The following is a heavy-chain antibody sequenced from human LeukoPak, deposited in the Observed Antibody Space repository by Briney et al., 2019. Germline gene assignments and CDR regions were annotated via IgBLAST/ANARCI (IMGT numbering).Heavy chain of an antibody. D-gene: IGHD6-13*01. CDR2: IYTSGST. CDR1: GGSISSGSYY. V-gene: IGHV4-61*02. Sequence: TLSLTCTVSGGSISSGSYYWSWIRQPAGKGLEWIGRIYTSGSTNYTPSLKSRVTISVDTSKNQFSLKLSSVTAADTAVYYCAREVDSSREVWFDPWGQGTLVTVSS. J-gene: IGHJ5*02. CDR3: AREVDSSREVWFDP.